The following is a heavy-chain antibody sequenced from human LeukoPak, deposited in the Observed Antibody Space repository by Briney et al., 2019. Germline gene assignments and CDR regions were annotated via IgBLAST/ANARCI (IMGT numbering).Heavy chain of an antibody. Sequence: PSETLSLTCTVSGGSISSYYWSWIRQPPGKGLECIGYIYYSGSTNYNPSLKSRVTISGDTSKNQFSLKLSSVTAADTAVYYCAVGGIAAAGKVDYWGQGTLVTVSS. CDR3: AVGGIAAAGKVDY. CDR1: GGSISSYY. V-gene: IGHV4-59*03. J-gene: IGHJ4*02. CDR2: IYYSGST. D-gene: IGHD6-13*01.